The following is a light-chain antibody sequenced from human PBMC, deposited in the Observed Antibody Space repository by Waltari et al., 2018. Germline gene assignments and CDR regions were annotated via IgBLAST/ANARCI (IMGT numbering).Light chain of an antibody. CDR2: AVS. Sequence: QSALTQPRSVSGSPGQSVTISCTGSSSDVCRYDSVPWYPQRPGKPPKLLISAVSQRPAGVPDRFSGSKSGNTASLTISGLQADDEADYYCYSYAATYSIFGGGTKLTVL. CDR3: YSYAATYSI. V-gene: IGLV2-11*01. CDR1: SSDVCRYDS. J-gene: IGLJ2*01.